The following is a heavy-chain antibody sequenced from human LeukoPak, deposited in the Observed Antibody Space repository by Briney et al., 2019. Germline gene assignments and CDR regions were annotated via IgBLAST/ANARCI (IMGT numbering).Heavy chain of an antibody. CDR1: GYTFTGYY. V-gene: IGHV1-2*02. D-gene: IGHD2-2*01. J-gene: IGHJ4*02. CDR2: INPNSGGT. Sequence: ASVKVSCKASGYTFTGYYMHWVRQAPGQGLEWMGWINPNSGGTNYAQKFQGRVTMTRDTSISTAYMELSRLRSDDTAVYYCARERDIVVVPAAMIDYWGQGTLVTVSS. CDR3: ARERDIVVVPAAMIDY.